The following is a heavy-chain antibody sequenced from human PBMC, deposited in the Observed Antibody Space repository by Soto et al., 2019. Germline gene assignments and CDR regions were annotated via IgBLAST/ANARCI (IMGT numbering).Heavy chain of an antibody. Sequence: PGGSLRLSLAASGFTFRSYSMHWVRPAPGKGLEWVAVISYDGSNKYYADSVKGRFTISRDNSKNTLYLQMNSLRAEDTAVYYCAKDESYGVNSWYFDYWGQGTLVTVSS. V-gene: IGHV3-30*18. D-gene: IGHD4-17*01. CDR1: GFTFRSYS. CDR2: ISYDGSNK. J-gene: IGHJ4*02. CDR3: AKDESYGVNSWYFDY.